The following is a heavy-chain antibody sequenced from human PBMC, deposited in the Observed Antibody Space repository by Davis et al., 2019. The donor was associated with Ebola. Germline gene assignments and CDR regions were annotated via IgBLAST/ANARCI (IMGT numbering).Heavy chain of an antibody. CDR1: GGSVSSGSYY. J-gene: IGHJ4*02. Sequence: GSLRLSCTVSGGSVSSGSYYWSWIRQPPGKGLEWIGYIYYSGSTNYNPSLKSRVTISVDTSKNQFSLKLSSVTAADTAVYYCARLPLAAAGTLFDYWGQGTLVTVSS. CDR3: ARLPLAAAGTLFDY. CDR2: IYYSGST. D-gene: IGHD6-13*01. V-gene: IGHV4-61*01.